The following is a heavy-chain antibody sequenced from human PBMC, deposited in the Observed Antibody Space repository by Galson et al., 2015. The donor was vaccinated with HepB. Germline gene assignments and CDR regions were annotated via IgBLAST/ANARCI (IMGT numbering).Heavy chain of an antibody. CDR2: VRSKANSYAT. V-gene: IGHV3-73*01. CDR1: GFTFSASG. J-gene: IGHJ5*02. D-gene: IGHD6-13*01. CDR3: FALGAAAGRGTRFDP. Sequence: SLRLSCAASGFTFSASGIHWVRQASGKGLEWVGRVRSKANSYATTYAASVRGRFTVSRDDSKNTAYLQMNGLKAEDTAIYYCFALGAAAGRGTRFDPWGQGTLVTVSS.